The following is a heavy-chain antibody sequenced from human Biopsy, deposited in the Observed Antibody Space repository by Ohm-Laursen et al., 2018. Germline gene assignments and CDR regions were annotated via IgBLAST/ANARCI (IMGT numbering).Heavy chain of an antibody. CDR3: ARATNSTGWPYYYFYGMDV. D-gene: IGHD2/OR15-2a*01. Sequence: SETLSLTCPVSGGSISSDYWSWIRQTPEKGLEWIGYIYYSGSTNYNPSLKSRVTISVDTSKNQFSLRLNSVTAADTAVYYCARATNSTGWPYYYFYGMDVWGQGTTVTVSS. CDR2: IYYSGST. J-gene: IGHJ6*02. V-gene: IGHV4-59*01. CDR1: GGSISSDY.